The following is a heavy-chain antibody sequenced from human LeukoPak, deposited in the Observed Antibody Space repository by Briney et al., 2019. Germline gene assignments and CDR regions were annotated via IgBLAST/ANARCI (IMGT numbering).Heavy chain of an antibody. J-gene: IGHJ2*01. CDR3: AKDSSLSYWYFDL. CDR2: IGGSGHYT. Sequence: PGGSLRLSCAASGFTFSSYAMSWVRQAPGKGLEWVSAIGGSGHYTYYADSAKGRFTISRDNSKNTLYLQMNSQRPEDTAVYYCAKDSSLSYWYFDLWGRGTLVTVSS. D-gene: IGHD6-19*01. CDR1: GFTFSSYA. V-gene: IGHV3-23*01.